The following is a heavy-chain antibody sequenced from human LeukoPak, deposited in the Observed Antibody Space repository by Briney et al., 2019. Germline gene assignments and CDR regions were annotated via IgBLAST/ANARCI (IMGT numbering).Heavy chain of an antibody. CDR2: VYWDDDK. CDR3: ARTPEYCGADCLAWFDP. D-gene: IGHD2-21*02. Sequence: SGPTLVNPTQTLTLTCTFSGFSLSTNGAGVAWIRQPPGQALEWLALVYWDDDKRYSPSLKTRLTIAKDTSKNQVVLTMTNVDPVDTATYYCARTPEYCGADCLAWFDPWGQGTQVTVSS. CDR1: GFSLSTNGAG. V-gene: IGHV2-5*02. J-gene: IGHJ5*02.